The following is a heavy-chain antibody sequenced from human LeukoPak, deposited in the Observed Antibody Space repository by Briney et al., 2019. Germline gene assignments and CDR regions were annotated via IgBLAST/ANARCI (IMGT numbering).Heavy chain of an antibody. V-gene: IGHV3-30-3*01. CDR2: ISYDGSNK. J-gene: IGHJ4*02. CDR1: GFTFSSYA. D-gene: IGHD2-2*02. CDR3: AKDDLGRAIVVVPAAILF. Sequence: PGRSLRLSCAASGFTFSSYAMHWVRQAPGKGLEWVAVISYDGSNKYYADSVKGRFTISRDNSKNTLYLQMSSLRAEDTAVYYCAKDDLGRAIVVVPAAILFWGQGTLVSVSS.